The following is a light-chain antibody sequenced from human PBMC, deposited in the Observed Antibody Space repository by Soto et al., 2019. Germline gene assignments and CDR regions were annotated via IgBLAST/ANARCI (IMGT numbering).Light chain of an antibody. Sequence: EIVMTQSPATLSVSPGERVTLSCRASQSVNGNLAWYQQKPGQAPRLLIYGASTRATGLPARYSGSGSGTQFTLTISSLQSEDFAVYYCQQYNDWPPGTFGQGTKVEIK. CDR2: GAS. V-gene: IGKV3-15*01. CDR1: QSVNGN. CDR3: QQYNDWPPGT. J-gene: IGKJ1*01.